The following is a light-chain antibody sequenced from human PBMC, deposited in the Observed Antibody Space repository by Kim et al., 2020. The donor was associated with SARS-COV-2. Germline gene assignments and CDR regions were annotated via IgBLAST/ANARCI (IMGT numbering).Light chain of an antibody. CDR1: QGSTNY. Sequence: DIQLTQSPSILSASVGDGATITCRASQGSTNYLAWYQQDPGKAPKLLIFGASTLPSGVPSRFSGSGSGTEFTLTISSLQPEDFATYFCQHFNVSPLTFGRGTKVDIK. CDR3: QHFNVSPLT. J-gene: IGKJ4*01. V-gene: IGKV1-9*01. CDR2: GAS.